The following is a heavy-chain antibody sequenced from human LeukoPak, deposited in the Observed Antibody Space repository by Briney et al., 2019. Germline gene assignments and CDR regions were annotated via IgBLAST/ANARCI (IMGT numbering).Heavy chain of an antibody. CDR3: ASRASEMATIWVSRRAYYFDY. V-gene: IGHV4-34*01. CDR1: GGSFSGYY. J-gene: IGHJ4*02. CDR2: INHSGST. Sequence: PSETLSLTCAVYGGSFSGYYWSWIRQPPGKGLEWIGEINHSGSTNYNPSLKSRVTISVDTSKNQFSLKLSSVTAADTAVYYCASRASEMATIWVSRRAYYFDYWGQGTLVTVSS. D-gene: IGHD5-24*01.